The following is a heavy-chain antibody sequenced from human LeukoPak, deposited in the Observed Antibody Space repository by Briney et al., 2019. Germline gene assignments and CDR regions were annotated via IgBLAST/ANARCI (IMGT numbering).Heavy chain of an antibody. Sequence: GESLKISCKGFGYSFSYYWIGWVRQMPGKGLEWMGIVYPGDSEIRYSPSFQGQVTISADKSISTAYLQWSSLKASDTAMYYCARGLSSGWYNWFDPWGQGTLVTVSS. J-gene: IGHJ5*02. CDR1: GYSFSYYW. CDR3: ARGLSSGWYNWFDP. V-gene: IGHV5-51*01. CDR2: VYPGDSEI. D-gene: IGHD6-19*01.